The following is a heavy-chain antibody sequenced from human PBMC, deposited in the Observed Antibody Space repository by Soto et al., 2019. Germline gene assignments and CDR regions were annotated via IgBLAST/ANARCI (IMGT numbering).Heavy chain of an antibody. J-gene: IGHJ4*02. Sequence: GGSLRLSCAASGFTFSSYAMSWVRQAPGKGLEWVSAISGSGGSTYYADSVKGRFTISRDNSKNMLYLQMNSLRAEDTAVYYCAKGGIAARPEYYFDYWGQGTLVTVSS. D-gene: IGHD6-6*01. CDR3: AKGGIAARPEYYFDY. V-gene: IGHV3-23*01. CDR2: ISGSGGST. CDR1: GFTFSSYA.